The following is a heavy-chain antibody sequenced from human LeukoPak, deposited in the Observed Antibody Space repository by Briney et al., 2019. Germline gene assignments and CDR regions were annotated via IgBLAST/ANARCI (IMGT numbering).Heavy chain of an antibody. CDR3: ARDRAAADLDY. CDR1: GFTFSRYG. V-gene: IGHV3-33*08. CDR2: IWYDGSNK. Sequence: PGRSLRLSCAASGFTFSRYGMHWVRQAPGKGLEWVAVIWYDGSNKFYADSVKGRFTISRDNSKNTLYLQMNSLRAEDTAVYYCARDRAAADLDYWGQGTLVTVSS. J-gene: IGHJ4*02. D-gene: IGHD6-13*01.